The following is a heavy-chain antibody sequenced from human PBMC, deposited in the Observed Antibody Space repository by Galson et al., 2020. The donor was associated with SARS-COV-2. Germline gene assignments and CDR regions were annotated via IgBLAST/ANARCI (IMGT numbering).Heavy chain of an antibody. J-gene: IGHJ4*02. V-gene: IGHV3-48*02. D-gene: IGHD6-13*01. CDR1: GFTFSTYR. CDR3: ARDGDSSTWTYFDY. Sequence: GESLKISCAASGFTFSTYRMIWVRQAPGKGLEWVSYIDSRSTLIYYADAVKGRFTIPRDNAKNSLYLQMNSLRDDDTAVYYCARDGDSSTWTYFDYWGQGTLVTVSS. CDR2: IDSRSTLI.